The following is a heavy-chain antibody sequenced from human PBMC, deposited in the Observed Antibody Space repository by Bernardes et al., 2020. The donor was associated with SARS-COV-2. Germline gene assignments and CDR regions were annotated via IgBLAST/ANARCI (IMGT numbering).Heavy chain of an antibody. J-gene: IGHJ4*02. D-gene: IGHD3-9*01. CDR1: GYSFTRNW. Sequence: GGSLMISCKGSGYSFTRNWIGWVRQMPGKGLEWMWIIYPGYSDTRYSPSFQGQVTISADKSISTAYLQWSSLKASDTAMYYCARQPPRSDFLTGYSVLYHFDYWGQGTLVTVSS. CDR2: IYPGYSDT. V-gene: IGHV5-51*01. CDR3: ARQPPRSDFLTGYSVLYHFDY.